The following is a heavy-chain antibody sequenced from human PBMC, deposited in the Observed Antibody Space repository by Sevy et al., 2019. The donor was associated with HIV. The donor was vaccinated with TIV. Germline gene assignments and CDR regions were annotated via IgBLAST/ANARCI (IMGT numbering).Heavy chain of an antibody. V-gene: IGHV3-23*01. J-gene: IGHJ4*02. CDR2: ISGSGGST. Sequence: GGSLRLSCAGSGFIFNNYVMSWVRQAPGEGLEWVSGISGSGGSTYYADSVKGRFTISRDNFNKKVYLEMNSLRAEDTAVYYCAGSHQLPIDYWGQGTLVTVSS. D-gene: IGHD2-2*01. CDR3: AGSHQLPIDY. CDR1: GFIFNNYV.